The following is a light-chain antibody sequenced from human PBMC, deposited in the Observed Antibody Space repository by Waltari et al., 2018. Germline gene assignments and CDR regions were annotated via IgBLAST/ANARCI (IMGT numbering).Light chain of an antibody. V-gene: IGLV4-69*01. CDR3: QTGGHGTWV. Sequence: QLVLTQSPSVSASLGASVKLTCTLSSGHSSNVIAWLHQQPEKGPRYLMKVNSDGSHSKGDEIPDRFSGSSSGAGRYLTISSVQPEDEADYSCQTGGHGTWVFGGGTKLTVL. CDR1: SGHSSNV. CDR2: VNSDGSH. J-gene: IGLJ3*02.